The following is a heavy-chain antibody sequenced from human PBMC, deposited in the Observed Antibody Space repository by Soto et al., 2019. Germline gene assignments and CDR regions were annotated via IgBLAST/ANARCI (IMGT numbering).Heavy chain of an antibody. V-gene: IGHV4-34*02. CDR1: GGSFSGYY. CDR2: IERGGST. J-gene: IGHJ4*02. D-gene: IGHD3-10*01. CDR3: ARGYGSGSYWAY. Sequence: QVQLQQWGAGLLKPSETLSLTCAVYGGSFSGYYWSWVRQPPGKGLEWIGEIERGGSTNYNPSLKRRVAIRGDASKNQYSRKVNSGTAADTAVYYCARGYGSGSYWAYWGQGTLGTVSS.